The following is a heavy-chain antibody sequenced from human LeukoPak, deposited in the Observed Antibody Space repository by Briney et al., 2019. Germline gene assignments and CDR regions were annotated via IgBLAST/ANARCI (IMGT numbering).Heavy chain of an antibody. J-gene: IGHJ4*02. V-gene: IGHV1-2*02. CDR1: GYTFTGYY. CDR3: ARELLVVPAATGGTLDY. D-gene: IGHD2-2*01. Sequence: ASVKVSCKASGYTFTGYYMHWVRQAPGQGLEWMGWINPNSGGTNYAQKFQGRVTMTRDTSISTAYMELSRLRSDDTAVYYCARELLVVPAATGGTLDYWGQGTLVTVSS. CDR2: INPNSGGT.